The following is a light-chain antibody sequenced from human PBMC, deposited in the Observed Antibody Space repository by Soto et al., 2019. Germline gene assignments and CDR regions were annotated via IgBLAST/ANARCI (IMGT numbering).Light chain of an antibody. J-gene: IGKJ1*01. Sequence: IVMTQSPSTLSVSPGGKAPPSCRASQSVSSNLAWYQQKPGQAPRLLIYGASTRATGVPARFSGSGSGTEFTLTISSLQSEDFAIYYCQQYNNWPRTFGQGTKV. CDR1: QSVSSN. CDR3: QQYNNWPRT. CDR2: GAS. V-gene: IGKV3-15*01.